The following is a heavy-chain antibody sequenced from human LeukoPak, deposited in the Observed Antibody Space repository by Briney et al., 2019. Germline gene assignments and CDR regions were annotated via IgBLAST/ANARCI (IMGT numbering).Heavy chain of an antibody. Sequence: SETLSLTCAGYGGSFSGYYWSWIRQPPGKGLEWIGEINHSGSTNYNPSLKSRVTISVDTSKNQFSLKLSSVTAADTAVYYCARYYYDSSGYFHFDYWGQGTLVTVSS. CDR2: INHSGST. V-gene: IGHV4-34*01. D-gene: IGHD3-22*01. J-gene: IGHJ4*02. CDR3: ARYYYDSSGYFHFDY. CDR1: GGSFSGYY.